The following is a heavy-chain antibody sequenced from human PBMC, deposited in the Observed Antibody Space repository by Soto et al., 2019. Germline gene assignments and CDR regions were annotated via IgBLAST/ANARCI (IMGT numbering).Heavy chain of an antibody. CDR3: ARGYDSSGYSGSLPRHNDAFDI. J-gene: IGHJ3*02. D-gene: IGHD3-22*01. CDR1: GGSFSGYY. Sequence: PSETLSLTCAVYGGSFSGYYWSWIRQPPGKGLEWIGEINHSGSTNYNPSLKSRVTISVDTSKNQFSLKLSSVTAAETAVYYCARGYDSSGYSGSLPRHNDAFDIWGQGTMVTVSS. CDR2: INHSGST. V-gene: IGHV4-34*01.